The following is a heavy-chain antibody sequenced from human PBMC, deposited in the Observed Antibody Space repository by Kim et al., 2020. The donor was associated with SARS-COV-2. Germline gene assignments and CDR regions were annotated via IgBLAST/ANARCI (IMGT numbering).Heavy chain of an antibody. Sequence: TNYTPSLTSRVTMSVDTSKNQFSLNLTSVTPADTAVYYCARGGVATIWSYWGQGTLVTVSS. D-gene: IGHD5-12*01. V-gene: IGHV4-59*09. CDR3: ARGGVATIWSY. CDR2: T. J-gene: IGHJ4*02.